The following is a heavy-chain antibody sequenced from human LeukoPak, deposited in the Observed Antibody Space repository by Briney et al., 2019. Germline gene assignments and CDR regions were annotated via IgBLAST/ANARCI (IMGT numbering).Heavy chain of an antibody. Sequence: SETLSLTCTVSGGSVSSGSYYWSWIRQPPGKGLEWIGYIYYSGSTNYNPSLKSRVTISVDTSKNQFSLKLSSVTAADTAVYYCARDGYYYDSSGYYEKMYYFDYWGQGTLVTVSS. J-gene: IGHJ4*02. V-gene: IGHV4-61*01. CDR3: ARDGYYYDSSGYYEKMYYFDY. D-gene: IGHD3-22*01. CDR1: GGSVSSGSYY. CDR2: IYYSGST.